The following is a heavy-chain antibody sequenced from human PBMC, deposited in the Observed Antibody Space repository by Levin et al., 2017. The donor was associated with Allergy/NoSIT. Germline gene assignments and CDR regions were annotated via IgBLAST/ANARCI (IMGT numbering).Heavy chain of an antibody. CDR2: IIPIFGTA. V-gene: IGHV1-69*13. CDR3: ARAAPDCSGGSCYHGLGY. Sequence: SVKVSCKASGGTFSSYAISWVRQAPGQGLEWMGGIIPIFGTANYAQKFQGRVTITADESTSTAYMELSSLRSEDTAVYYCARAAPDCSGGSCYHGLGYWGQGTLVTVSS. D-gene: IGHD2-15*01. J-gene: IGHJ4*02. CDR1: GGTFSSYA.